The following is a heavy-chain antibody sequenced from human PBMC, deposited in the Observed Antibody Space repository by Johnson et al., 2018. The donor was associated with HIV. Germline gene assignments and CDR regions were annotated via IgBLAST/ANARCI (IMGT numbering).Heavy chain of an antibody. D-gene: IGHD6-13*01. V-gene: IGHV3-23*04. J-gene: IGHJ3*02. CDR1: GFTFSSYA. Sequence: VQLVESGGGLVQPGGSLRLSCAASGFTFSSYAMSWVRQAPGKGLEWVSAISGSGGSTGYADSVKGRFTISRDNAKNSLYLQMNSLRAEDTAVYYCDCIAAATRAFDIWGQGTMVTVSS. CDR2: ISGSGGST. CDR3: DCIAAATRAFDI.